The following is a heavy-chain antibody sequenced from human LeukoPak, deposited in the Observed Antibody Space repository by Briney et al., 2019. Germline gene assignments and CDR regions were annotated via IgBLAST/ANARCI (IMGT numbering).Heavy chain of an antibody. V-gene: IGHV1-46*01. CDR1: GYTFTSYY. CDR2: INPSGGST. CDR3: ASGRPPGRAYDILNWFDP. Sequence: ASVKVSCKASGYTFTSYYMHWVRQAPGQGLEWMGIINPSGGSTSYAQKFQGRVTMTRDTSTSTVYMELSSLRSEDTAVYYCASGRPPGRAYDILNWFDPWGQGTLVTVSS. J-gene: IGHJ5*02. D-gene: IGHD3-9*01.